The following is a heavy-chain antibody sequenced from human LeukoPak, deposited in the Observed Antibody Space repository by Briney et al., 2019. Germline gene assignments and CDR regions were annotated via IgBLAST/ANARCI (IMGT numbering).Heavy chain of an antibody. J-gene: IGHJ4*02. Sequence: ASVKVSCKASGYTFTSYDINWVRQATGQGLEWMGWMNPNSGNTGYAQKFQGRVTITRNTSISTAYMELSSLRSEDTAVYYCAKSSRFLYGILTGYYRIFDYWGQGTLVTVSS. V-gene: IGHV1-8*03. CDR2: MNPNSGNT. CDR3: AKSSRFLYGILTGYYRIFDY. CDR1: GYTFTSYD. D-gene: IGHD3-9*01.